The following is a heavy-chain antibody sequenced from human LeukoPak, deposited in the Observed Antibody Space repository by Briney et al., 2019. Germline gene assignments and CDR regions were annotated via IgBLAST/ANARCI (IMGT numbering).Heavy chain of an antibody. Sequence: PGGSLRLSCAASGFTFSSYSMSWVRQAPGKGLEWVSTINPSGGSTYYADSVKGRFTISRANSKHMMYLQMNSLRAEDTAVYYCAKDRARTPWDDWGQGTLVTVSS. CDR2: INPSGGST. D-gene: IGHD1-14*01. CDR3: AKDRARTPWDD. V-gene: IGHV3-23*01. J-gene: IGHJ4*02. CDR1: GFTFSSYS.